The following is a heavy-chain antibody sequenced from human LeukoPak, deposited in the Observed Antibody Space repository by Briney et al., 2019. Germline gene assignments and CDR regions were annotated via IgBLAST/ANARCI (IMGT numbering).Heavy chain of an antibody. J-gene: IGHJ4*02. CDR3: ARRKWLRLGFSDY. CDR1: GGSFSGYY. V-gene: IGHV4-34*01. CDR2: INHSGST. Sequence: PSETLSLTCAVYGGSFSGYYWSWIRPPPGKGLEWIGEINHSGSTNYNPSLKRRATISVDTSKNQFSLKLSSVTAADTAVYYCARRKWLRLGFSDYWGQGTLVTVSS. D-gene: IGHD5-12*01.